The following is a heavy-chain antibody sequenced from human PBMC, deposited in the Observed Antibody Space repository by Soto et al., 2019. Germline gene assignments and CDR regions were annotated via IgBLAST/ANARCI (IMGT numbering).Heavy chain of an antibody. J-gene: IGHJ4*02. CDR3: ARGRGGSGYYSDY. Sequence: AASVKVSCKASGYTFTSYAMHWVRQAPGQRLEWMGWINAGNGNTKYSQKFQGRVTITRDTSASTAYMELRSLRSEDTAVYYCARGRGGSGYYSDYWGQGTLVTVSS. CDR2: INAGNGNT. D-gene: IGHD3-22*01. CDR1: GYTFTSYA. V-gene: IGHV1-3*01.